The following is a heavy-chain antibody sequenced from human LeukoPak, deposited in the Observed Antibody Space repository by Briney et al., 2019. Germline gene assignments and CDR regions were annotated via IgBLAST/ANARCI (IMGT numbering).Heavy chain of an antibody. V-gene: IGHV1-2*02. CDR3: ATLEMDTTRNFDY. CDR1: GYTFTGYY. D-gene: IGHD5-24*01. CDR2: INPNSGGT. Sequence: ASVKVSCKASGYTFTGYYMHWVRQAPGQGLEWMGWINPNSGGTNYAQKFQGRVTMTRDTSISTAYMELSRLRSDDTAVYYCATLEMDTTRNFDYWGQGTLVTVSS. J-gene: IGHJ4*02.